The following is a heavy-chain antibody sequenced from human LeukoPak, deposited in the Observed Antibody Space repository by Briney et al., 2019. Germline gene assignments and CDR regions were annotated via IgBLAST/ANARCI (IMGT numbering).Heavy chain of an antibody. CDR1: GYTFTSYD. V-gene: IGHV1-8*01. J-gene: IGHJ4*02. CDR2: MNPNSGNT. Sequence: ASVKVSCKASGYTFTSYDINWVRQATGQGLEWMGWMNPNSGNTGYAQKFQGRVTMTRNTSISTAYMELRSLRSDDTAVYYCARARGNGSGKYYFDYWGQGTLVTVSS. D-gene: IGHD3-10*01. CDR3: ARARGNGSGKYYFDY.